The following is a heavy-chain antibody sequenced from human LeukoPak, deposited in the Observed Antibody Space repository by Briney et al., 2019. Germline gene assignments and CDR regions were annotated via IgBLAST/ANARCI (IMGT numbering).Heavy chain of an antibody. CDR1: GFTYSSSA. D-gene: IGHD6-6*01. V-gene: IGHV3-66*01. CDR3: ARGAGSSSVSSS. Sequence: GGSLTLSYADSGFTYSSSAMSWVRQAPGKGLELVSVIYISGRTYFADSVEGRFTISRDNSKNTLYLQMNSLRAEDTAVYYCARGAGSSSVSSSWGQGTLVTVSS. J-gene: IGHJ4*02. CDR2: IYISGRT.